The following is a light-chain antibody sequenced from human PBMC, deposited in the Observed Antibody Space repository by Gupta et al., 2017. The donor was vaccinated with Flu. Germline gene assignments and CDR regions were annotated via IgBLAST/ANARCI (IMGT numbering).Light chain of an antibody. V-gene: IGKV1-33*01. CDR3: RQYDNRPPYT. J-gene: IGKJ1*01. Sequence: SSLSGSVIDRHTISCQASQDISNNLNWYQQKPGQAPGLLIIDASHLQTGVPARFSGGGSGTEFTFTISSLQPEDFAAYYCRQYDNRPPYTFGQGTRVDI. CDR1: QDISNN. CDR2: DAS.